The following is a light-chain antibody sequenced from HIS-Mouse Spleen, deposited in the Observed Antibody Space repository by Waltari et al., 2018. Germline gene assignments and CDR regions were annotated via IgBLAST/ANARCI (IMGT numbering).Light chain of an antibody. CDR2: DDS. J-gene: IGLJ3*02. V-gene: IGLV3-21*02. CDR1: NIGSKS. CDR3: QVWDSSSDHPNWV. Sequence: SYVLTQPPSVSVAPGQTARITCGGNNIGSKSVHWYQQKPGQAPVLVVYDDSDRPSGIPGRFSGSNSGNTATLTISRVEAGDEADYYCQVWDSSSDHPNWVFGGGTKLTVL.